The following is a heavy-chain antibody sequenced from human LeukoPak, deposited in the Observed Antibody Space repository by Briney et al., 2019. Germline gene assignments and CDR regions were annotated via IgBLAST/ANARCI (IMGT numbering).Heavy chain of an antibody. D-gene: IGHD4-11*01. V-gene: IGHV3-23*01. Sequence: GGSLRLSCAASGFTFTNYAMTWVRQAPGKGLEWVSSISGSGGDTYYADSVKGRFTISRDNSKNTLYLQMNSLRVEDTAVYYCAKRASDYYFDPWGRGTLLTVSS. CDR2: ISGSGGDT. CDR1: GFTFTNYA. CDR3: AKRASDYYFDP. J-gene: IGHJ2*01.